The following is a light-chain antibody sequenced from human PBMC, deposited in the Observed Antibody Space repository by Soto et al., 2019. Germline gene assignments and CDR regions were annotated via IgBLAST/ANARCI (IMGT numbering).Light chain of an antibody. Sequence: IQMTQSPSTLSASVGDRVTITCRASQSISSWLAWYQQKPGKAPKLLIYDASSLESGVPSRFSGSGSGTEFTLTISSLQPDDFATYYCQQLNSYPRTFGQGTRLEI. J-gene: IGKJ5*01. V-gene: IGKV1-5*01. CDR3: QQLNSYPRT. CDR1: QSISSW. CDR2: DAS.